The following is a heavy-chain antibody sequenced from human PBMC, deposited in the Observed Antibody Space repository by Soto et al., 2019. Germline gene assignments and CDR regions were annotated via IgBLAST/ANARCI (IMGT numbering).Heavy chain of an antibody. D-gene: IGHD6-13*01. J-gene: IGHJ4*02. Sequence: QVQLQESGPGLVKPSGTLSLTCAVSGGSISSSNWWSWVRQPPGKGLEWIGEIYHSGSTNYNPSPNSRVTISVDESKNQCSRKLNSVTAADTAVYYCARAAMGGSSWPFDYWGQGTLVTVSS. CDR3: ARAAMGGSSWPFDY. CDR2: IYHSGST. V-gene: IGHV4-4*02. CDR1: GGSISSSNW.